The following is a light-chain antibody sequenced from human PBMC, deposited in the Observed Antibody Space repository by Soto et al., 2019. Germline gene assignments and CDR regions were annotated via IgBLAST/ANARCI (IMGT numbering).Light chain of an antibody. Sequence: TLSLSPGERATLSCRASQSVSSYLAWYQQKPGQAPRLLIYDASNRATGIPARFSGSGSGTDFTLTISSLEPEDFAIYYWQQRSNLPTWSLGQGTKVDIK. V-gene: IGKV3-11*01. CDR1: QSVSSY. CDR3: QQRSNLPTWS. J-gene: IGKJ1*01. CDR2: DAS.